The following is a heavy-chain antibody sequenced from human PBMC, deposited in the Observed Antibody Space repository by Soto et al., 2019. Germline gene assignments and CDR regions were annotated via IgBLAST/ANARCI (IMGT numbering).Heavy chain of an antibody. CDR3: AYLPCSGGSCYWFSFSGMDV. CDR2: IYWDADK. J-gene: IGHJ6*02. V-gene: IGHV2-5*02. D-gene: IGHD2-15*01. Sequence: QITLKESGRTLVKPTQTLTLTCTFSGFSLSTSGVGVAWIRQPPGEALEWLALIYWDADKRYRPSLESRLTITKDTSKNQVVLTMTNMDSVDTATYYCAYLPCSGGSCYWFSFSGMDVWGQGTTVTVSS. CDR1: GFSLSTSGVG.